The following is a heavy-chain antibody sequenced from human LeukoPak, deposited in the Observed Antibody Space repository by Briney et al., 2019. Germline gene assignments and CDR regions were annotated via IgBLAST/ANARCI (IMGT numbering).Heavy chain of an antibody. CDR1: GGIISSYS. CDR3: GRGNNSFDP. D-gene: IGHD2/OR15-2a*01. V-gene: IGHV1-2*02. J-gene: IGHJ5*02. CDR2: INPNTGDT. Sequence: ASVKVSCKASGGIISSYSINWVRQAPGQGLEWIGWINPNTGDTNYAPKFQGRVTMIKDTSTNSAYMELNKLTSDDTAVYYCGRGNNSFDPWGQGTLVTVSS.